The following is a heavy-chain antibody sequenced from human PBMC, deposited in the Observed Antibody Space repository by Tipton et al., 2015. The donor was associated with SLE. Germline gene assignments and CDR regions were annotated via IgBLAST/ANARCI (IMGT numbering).Heavy chain of an antibody. D-gene: IGHD6-6*01. J-gene: IGHJ4*02. V-gene: IGHV4-59*01. CDR3: ARAEYHNTPFFDY. CDR2: IYSGSS. Sequence: TLSLTCTVSGGSISTFFWSWIRQPPGKGLEWIGYIYSGSSYFNPSLRSRVSMSIDKSKNQFSLTMSSVTAADTAVYFCARAEYHNTPFFDYWGQGIQVAVSS. CDR1: GGSISTFF.